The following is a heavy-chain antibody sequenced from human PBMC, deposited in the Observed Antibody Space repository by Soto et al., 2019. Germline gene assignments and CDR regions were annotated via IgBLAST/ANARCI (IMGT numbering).Heavy chain of an antibody. CDR2: INADNGNP. CDR3: ARGSRYSGYDYVSDFDY. CDR1: GYTFTSYA. J-gene: IGHJ4*02. V-gene: IGHV1-3*01. D-gene: IGHD5-12*01. Sequence: ASVKVSCKASGYTFTSYAMHWVRQAPGQRLEWMGWINADNGNPKYAQKFQGRVTMTRNTSISTAYMELSSLRSEDTAVYYCARGSRYSGYDYVSDFDYWGQGTLVTVSS.